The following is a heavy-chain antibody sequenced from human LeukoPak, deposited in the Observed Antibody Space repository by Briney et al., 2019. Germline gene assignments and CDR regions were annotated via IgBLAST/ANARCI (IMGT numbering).Heavy chain of an antibody. CDR3: ARESSGYDFWSGPGTFDI. CDR1: GFTFSSYE. V-gene: IGHV3-48*03. CDR2: ISSSGSTI. Sequence: GGSLRLSCAASGFTFSSYEMNWVRQAPGKGLEWVSYISSSGSTIYCPDSVKGRFTISRDNAKNSLYLQMNSLRAEDTAVYYCARESSGYDFWSGPGTFDIWGQGTMLTVSS. D-gene: IGHD3-3*01. J-gene: IGHJ3*02.